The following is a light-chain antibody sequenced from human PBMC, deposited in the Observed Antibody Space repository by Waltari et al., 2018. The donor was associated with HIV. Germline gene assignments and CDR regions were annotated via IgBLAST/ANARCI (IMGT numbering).Light chain of an antibody. CDR1: NIGSQS. V-gene: IGLV3-21*02. CDR2: RDS. Sequence: SYVLTQPPSVSVAPGQTATFSCGGNNIGSQSVHWYQQRPGQAPVLVVFRDSDRPSGIPERFSGSNSGNTATLTVSRVEVGDEADYYCQVWDSSSDHRVVFGGGTKLTVL. CDR3: QVWDSSSDHRVV. J-gene: IGLJ2*01.